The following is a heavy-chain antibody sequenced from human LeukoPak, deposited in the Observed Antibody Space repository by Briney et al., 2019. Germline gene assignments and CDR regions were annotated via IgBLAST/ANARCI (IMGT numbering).Heavy chain of an antibody. Sequence: PGRSLRLSCAASGFTFSSYGMHWVRQAPGKGLEWVAVISYDGSNKYYADSVKGRFTISRDNSKNTLYLQMNSLRAEDTAVYYCAKATMFGPGTWDAFDIWGQGTMVTVSS. CDR2: ISYDGSNK. CDR3: AKATMFGPGTWDAFDI. V-gene: IGHV3-30*18. D-gene: IGHD1-1*01. J-gene: IGHJ3*02. CDR1: GFTFSSYG.